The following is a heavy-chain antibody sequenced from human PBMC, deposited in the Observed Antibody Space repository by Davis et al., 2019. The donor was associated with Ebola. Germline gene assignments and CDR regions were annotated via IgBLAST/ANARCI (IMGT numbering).Heavy chain of an antibody. D-gene: IGHD2-2*01. Sequence: PGGSLRLSCAASGFTFSSYAMSWVRQAPGKGLEWVSAISGSGGSTYYADSVKGRFTISRDNSKNTLYLQMNSLRAEDTAVYYCAKHVVVATRGYYGMDVWGQGTTVTVSS. J-gene: IGHJ6*02. CDR2: ISGSGGST. CDR3: AKHVVVATRGYYGMDV. V-gene: IGHV3-23*01. CDR1: GFTFSSYA.